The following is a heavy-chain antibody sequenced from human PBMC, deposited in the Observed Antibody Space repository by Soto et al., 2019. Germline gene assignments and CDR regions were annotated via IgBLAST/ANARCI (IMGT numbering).Heavy chain of an antibody. CDR2: INPKSGGT. J-gene: IGHJ5*02. CDR1: GDTFTANY. Sequence: ASVKVSCKASGDTFTANYIHWVRQAPGQGFEWMGWINPKSGGTKYPQKFEARVTLTRDTAASTAYMELNSLRSDDTAVYYCARDPIWTYTWNYARLNYLDPWGQGTLVTVSS. V-gene: IGHV1-2*02. D-gene: IGHD1-7*01. CDR3: ARDPIWTYTWNYARLNYLDP.